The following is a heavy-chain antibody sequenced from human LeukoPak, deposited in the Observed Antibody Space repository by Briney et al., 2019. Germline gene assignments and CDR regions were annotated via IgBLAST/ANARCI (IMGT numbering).Heavy chain of an antibody. V-gene: IGHV3-7*01. CDR1: RFTFSNYW. CDR2: INQDGGEK. D-gene: IGHD2-2*01. J-gene: IGHJ4*02. Sequence: GGSLRLSCVASRFTFSNYWMSWGRQAPGEGVEWVANINQDGGEKHYVNSVKGRFTISRDKAKNSLYLQMNNLRVDDTVVYYRGRDADSASWFDYWGQGTLVTVSS. CDR3: GRDADSASWFDY.